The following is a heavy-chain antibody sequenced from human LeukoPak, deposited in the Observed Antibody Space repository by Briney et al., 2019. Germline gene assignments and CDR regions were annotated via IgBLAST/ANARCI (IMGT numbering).Heavy chain of an antibody. V-gene: IGHV4-59*01. CDR2: VYNGGST. Sequence: PSETLSLTCTVSGGSISIYYWSWVRQPPGKGLEWIGYVYNGGSTNYNPSLKSRVTISVDTSKNQFSLKLGSVTASDTAVYYCVRDRELGYWGQGTLVTVSS. CDR3: VRDRELGY. D-gene: IGHD1-26*01. J-gene: IGHJ4*02. CDR1: GGSISIYY.